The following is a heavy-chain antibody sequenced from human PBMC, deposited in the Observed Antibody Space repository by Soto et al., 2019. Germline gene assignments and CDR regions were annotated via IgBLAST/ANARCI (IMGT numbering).Heavy chain of an antibody. CDR1: GFTFSSYG. CDR2: ISYDGSNK. J-gene: IGHJ6*02. D-gene: IGHD3-3*01. Sequence: QVQLVESGGGVVQPGRSLRLSCAASGFTFSSYGMHWVRQAPGKGLEWVAVISYDGSNKYYADSVKGRFTISRDNSKNTRYLQMNSLRAEDKAVYYCAKGRRYTGFWSGYYSGSDGMDVWGQGTTVTVSS. V-gene: IGHV3-30*18. CDR3: AKGRRYTGFWSGYYSGSDGMDV.